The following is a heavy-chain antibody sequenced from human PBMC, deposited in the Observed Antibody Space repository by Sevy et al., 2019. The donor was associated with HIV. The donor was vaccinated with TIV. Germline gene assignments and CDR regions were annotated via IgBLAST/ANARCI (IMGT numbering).Heavy chain of an antibody. D-gene: IGHD2-2*01. V-gene: IGHV3-9*01. CDR1: GFTFDDNA. CDR2: ISWNSDKI. CDR3: AKSRTSFRGMDV. Sequence: SLKISCVASGFTFDDNAMHWVRQAPGKGLEWVSGISWNSDKIGHADSVKGRFTISRDNAKNSLYLQMKSLRTEDTALYYCAKSRTSFRGMDVWGQGTTVTVSS. J-gene: IGHJ6*02.